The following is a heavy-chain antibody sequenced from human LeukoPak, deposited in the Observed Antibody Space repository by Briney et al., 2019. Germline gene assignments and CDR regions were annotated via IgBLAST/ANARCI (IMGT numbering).Heavy chain of an antibody. CDR3: ARNMYYYDSSGYGTFDY. Sequence: GGSLRLSCAASGFTFSGYAMHWVRQAPGKGLEWVAVIWYDGSNKYYADSVKGRFTISRDNSKNTLYLQMNSLRAEDTAVYYCARNMYYYDSSGYGTFDYWGQGTLVTVSS. CDR2: IWYDGSNK. J-gene: IGHJ4*02. CDR1: GFTFSGYA. D-gene: IGHD3-22*01. V-gene: IGHV3-30*04.